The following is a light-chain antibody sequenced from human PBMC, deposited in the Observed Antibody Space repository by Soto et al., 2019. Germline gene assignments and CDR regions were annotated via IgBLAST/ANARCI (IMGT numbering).Light chain of an antibody. CDR1: SSDVGGYNY. CDR3: CPYVGSYPYV. V-gene: IGLV2-11*01. Sequence: QSALTQPRSVSGSPGQSVTISCTGTSSDVGGYNYVSWYQQHPGKAPKLMIYDVSKRPSGVPDRFSGSKSGNTASLTISGLQADYYAGYYGCPYVGSYPYVFVTGSKLTV. CDR2: DVS. J-gene: IGLJ1*01.